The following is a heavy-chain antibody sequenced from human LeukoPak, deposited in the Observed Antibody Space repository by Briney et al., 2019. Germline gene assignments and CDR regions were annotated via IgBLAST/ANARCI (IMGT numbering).Heavy chain of an antibody. D-gene: IGHD6-19*01. CDR1: GGSISSSSYY. Sequence: SETLSLTCTVSGGSISSSSYYWGWIRQPPGKGLEWIGSIYYSGSTYYNPSLKSRVTISVDTSKNQFSLRLSSVTAADTAVYYCARQGGGWYHFDYWGQGTLSPSPQ. CDR2: IYYSGST. CDR3: ARQGGGWYHFDY. V-gene: IGHV4-39*01. J-gene: IGHJ4*02.